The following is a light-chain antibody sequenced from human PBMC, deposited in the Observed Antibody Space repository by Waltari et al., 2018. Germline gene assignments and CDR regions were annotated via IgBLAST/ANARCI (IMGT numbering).Light chain of an antibody. V-gene: IGLV3-1*01. CDR3: QAWDSGVAGV. Sequence: SYDLIQSPSASVSPGQTATITCSGVELEKNYACWYQQRPGQSPVLVIYEDVRRPSEIPQRFSGSNSGNTATLTISGTQPMDEADYYCQAWDSGVAGVFGTGTKVTVL. J-gene: IGLJ1*01. CDR1: ELEKNY. CDR2: EDV.